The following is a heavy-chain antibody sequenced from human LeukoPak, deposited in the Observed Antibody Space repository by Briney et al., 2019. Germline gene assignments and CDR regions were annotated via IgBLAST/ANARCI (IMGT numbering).Heavy chain of an antibody. CDR1: GFTFSSYG. Sequence: GGSLRLSCAASGFTFSSYGMHWVRQAPGKGLEWVAVISYDGSNKYYADSVKGRFTISRDNSKNTLYLQMNSLRAEDTAVYYCAKDTAMDHWGQGTLVTVSS. V-gene: IGHV3-30*18. D-gene: IGHD5-18*01. CDR3: AKDTAMDH. J-gene: IGHJ4*02. CDR2: ISYDGSNK.